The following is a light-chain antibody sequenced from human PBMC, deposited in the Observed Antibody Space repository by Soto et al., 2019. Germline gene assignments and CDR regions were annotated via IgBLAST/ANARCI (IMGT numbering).Light chain of an antibody. CDR1: GSDIGSYKY. J-gene: IGLJ1*01. V-gene: IGLV2-14*03. CDR3: ASYTSISSLGV. CDR2: EVN. Sequence: QSVLAQPASVSGSPGHSITISCTGTGSDIGSYKYVSWYQQHPGKAPKLIIFEVNNRPSGVSDRFSGSKSGNTASLIISGLQAEDEADYYCASYTSISSLGVFGTGTKATVL.